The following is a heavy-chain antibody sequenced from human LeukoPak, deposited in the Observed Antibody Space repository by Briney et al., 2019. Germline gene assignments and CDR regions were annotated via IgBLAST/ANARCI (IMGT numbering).Heavy chain of an antibody. CDR2: IIPIFGTA. V-gene: IGHV1-69*13. CDR3: ARATITIFVVETKQDYYYYMDV. J-gene: IGHJ6*03. CDR1: GGTFSSYA. Sequence: SVKVSCKASGGTFSSYAISWVRQAPGQGLEWMGGIIPIFGTANYAQKFQGRVTITADESTSTAYMELSSLRSDDTAVYYCARATITIFVVETKQDYYYYMDVWGKGTTVTVSS. D-gene: IGHD3-3*01.